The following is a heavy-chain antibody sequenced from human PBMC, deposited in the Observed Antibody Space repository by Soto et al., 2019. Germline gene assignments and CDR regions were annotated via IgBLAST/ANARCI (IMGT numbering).Heavy chain of an antibody. CDR3: ATVHNTSRSFDD. J-gene: IGHJ4*02. CDR1: GFTFSSYS. D-gene: IGHD1-20*01. CDR2: ISSSSSYI. V-gene: IGHV3-21*01. Sequence: GGSLRLSCAASGFTFSSYSMNWVRQAPGKGLEWVSSISSSSSYIYYADSVKGRFTISRDNAKNSLYLQMNSPRAEDTAVYYCATVHNTSRSFDDWGQGTLVTVSS.